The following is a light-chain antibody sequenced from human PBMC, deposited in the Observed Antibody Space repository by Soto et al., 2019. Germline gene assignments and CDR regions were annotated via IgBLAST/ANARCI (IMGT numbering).Light chain of an antibody. CDR2: LGS. V-gene: IGKV2-28*01. CDR3: MQARQTLWT. Sequence: DIVMTQSPLSLPVTPGEPASISCRSSQSLLHSNGYNSLDWYLQKPGQSPQLLIYLGSNRASGAPDRVSGSGSGTDFTLKISRVEAEDVWVYYCMQARQTLWTFGQGTKVEIK. CDR1: QSLLHSNGYNS. J-gene: IGKJ1*01.